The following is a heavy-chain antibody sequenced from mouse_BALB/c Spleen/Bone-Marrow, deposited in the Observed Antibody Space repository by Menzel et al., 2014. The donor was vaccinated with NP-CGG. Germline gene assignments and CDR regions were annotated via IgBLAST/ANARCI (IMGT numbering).Heavy chain of an antibody. CDR3: TRGAYYDYSYYAMDY. D-gene: IGHD2-4*01. Sequence: VQLQQSGTVLARPGASVKMSCKASGYSFTSYWMHWVKQRPGQGLEWIGAIYPGNSDTSYNQKFKGKAKLTAVTSGSAAFMELSSLTNEDSAVYYCTRGAYYDYSYYAMDYWGQGTSVTVSS. CDR2: IYPGNSDT. CDR1: GYSFTSYW. J-gene: IGHJ4*01. V-gene: IGHV1-5*01.